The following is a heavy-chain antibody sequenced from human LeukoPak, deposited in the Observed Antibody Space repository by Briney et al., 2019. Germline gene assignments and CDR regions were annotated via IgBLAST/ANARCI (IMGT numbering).Heavy chain of an antibody. CDR3: ARYSNYDGYHSYYMDV. D-gene: IGHD4-11*01. CDR1: GVSISSYY. J-gene: IGHJ6*03. CDR2: IYHSGST. V-gene: IGHV4-59*12. Sequence: KASETLSLTCTVSGVSISSYYWSWIRQPPGKGLEWIGYIYHSGSTNYDPSLKSRVTISVDTSKNQLSLQLNSVTAADTAVYYCARYSNYDGYHSYYMDVWGKGTTDTVSS.